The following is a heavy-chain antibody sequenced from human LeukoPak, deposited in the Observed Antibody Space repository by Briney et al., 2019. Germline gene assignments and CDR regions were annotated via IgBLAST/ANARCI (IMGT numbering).Heavy chain of an antibody. CDR3: AGEDNSSGYRPFDI. V-gene: IGHV1-2*06. CDR1: GYTFSGYY. CDR2: INPNNGGT. Sequence: ASVKVSCKASGYTFSGYYIHWVRQAPGQGLEWMGRINPNNGGTNYAQKFQGRVTMTRDMSMSTAYMELSRLRSDDTAVYYCAGEDNSSGYRPFDIWGQGTMVTVSS. J-gene: IGHJ3*02. D-gene: IGHD3-22*01.